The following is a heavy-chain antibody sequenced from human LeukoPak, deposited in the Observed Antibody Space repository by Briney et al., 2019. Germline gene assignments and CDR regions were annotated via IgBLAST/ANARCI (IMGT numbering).Heavy chain of an antibody. CDR3: ARVPVVAKGDAFDI. CDR2: MNPNSGNT. J-gene: IGHJ3*02. CDR1: GYTFTSYD. Sequence: ASVKVSCKASGYTFTSYDINWVRQATGQGLEWMGWMNPNSGNTGYAQKFQGRVTITRNTSISTAYMELSSLRSEDTAVYYCARVPVVAKGDAFDIWGQGTMVTVSS. D-gene: IGHD3-22*01. V-gene: IGHV1-8*03.